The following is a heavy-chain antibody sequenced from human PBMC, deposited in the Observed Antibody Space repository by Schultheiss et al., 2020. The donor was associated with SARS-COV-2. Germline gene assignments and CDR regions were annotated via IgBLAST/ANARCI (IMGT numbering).Heavy chain of an antibody. J-gene: IGHJ5*02. Sequence: SETLSLTCTVSGGSITGYYWSWIRQPPGKGLEWIGYISYSGTTKYNPSLESRVSISVDTSKNQFSLQLSSVTAADTAVYYCARHVFPGYSSDWRFYGGSCFDTWGQGTLVTGSS. CDR2: ISYSGTT. CDR1: GGSITGYY. D-gene: IGHD4-23*01. CDR3: ARHVFPGYSSDWRFYGGSCFDT. V-gene: IGHV4-59*03.